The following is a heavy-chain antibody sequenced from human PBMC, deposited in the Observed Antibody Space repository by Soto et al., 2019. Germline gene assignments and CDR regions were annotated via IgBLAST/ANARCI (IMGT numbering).Heavy chain of an antibody. J-gene: IGHJ5*02. D-gene: IGHD3-3*02. CDR1: GDSSISSDFY. V-gene: IGHV4-39*01. CDR3: ATRSLALRKNNWFDT. CDR2: IFYLESS. Sequence: ASPTMSLSCTVSGDSSISSDFYRGCVREPPGTGLERIGSIFYLESSYYTPSLTRRVTMSVATSNNQFSLRLRALTAAETALYFCATRSLALRKNNWFDTRGPGSMVTVSS.